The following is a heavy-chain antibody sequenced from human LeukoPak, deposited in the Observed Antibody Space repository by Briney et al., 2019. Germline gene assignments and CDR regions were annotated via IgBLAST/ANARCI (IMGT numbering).Heavy chain of an antibody. D-gene: IGHD6-13*01. Sequence: SETLSLTCAVSGGSISSSSHYWCWIRQPPGKRLEWIGSIYYSGHTYYNPSLKSRVTISVDTSKNQFSLRLSSVTAADMAVYFCARLGYSVSWTDCWGQGTLVTVSS. CDR1: GGSISSSSHY. CDR3: ARLGYSVSWTDC. CDR2: IYYSGHT. V-gene: IGHV4-39*01. J-gene: IGHJ4*02.